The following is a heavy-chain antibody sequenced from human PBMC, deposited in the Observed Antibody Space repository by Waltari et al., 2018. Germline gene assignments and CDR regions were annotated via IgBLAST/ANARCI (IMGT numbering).Heavy chain of an antibody. J-gene: IGHJ4*02. Sequence: EVQLLESGGGLVQPGGSLRLSCAASGFHFSNYAMAWVRQAPGKGLEGVGCFNKNVVSTYHADSLRGRFTISRDNSRNTLYLQINSLRADDTAMYFCARVPSHDYGSPFHFDEWGQGTLVTVSS. D-gene: IGHD4-17*01. CDR3: ARVPSHDYGSPFHFDE. CDR2: FNKNVVST. V-gene: IGHV3-23*01. CDR1: GFHFSNYA.